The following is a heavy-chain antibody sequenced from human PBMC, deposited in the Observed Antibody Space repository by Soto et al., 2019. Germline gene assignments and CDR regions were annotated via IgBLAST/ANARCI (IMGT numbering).Heavy chain of an antibody. CDR1: GGSFSGYY. V-gene: IGHV4-34*01. CDR3: ARVEVEAAGETFYYYYSYYMDV. Sequence: QVQLQQWGAGLLKPSETLSLPCAVYGGSFSGYYWSWIRQPPGKGLEWIGEINHSASTNYTPALKHRVPMSVVTAMNQFSLKVGSVTAADTAVYYCARVEVEAAGETFYYYYSYYMDVWGKGTTVTVSS. D-gene: IGHD6-13*01. CDR2: INHSAST. J-gene: IGHJ6*03.